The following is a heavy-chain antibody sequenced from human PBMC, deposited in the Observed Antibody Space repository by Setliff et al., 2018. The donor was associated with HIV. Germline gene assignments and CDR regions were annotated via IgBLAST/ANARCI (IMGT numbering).Heavy chain of an antibody. CDR3: AKDISGWFSRQGSDY. V-gene: IGHV3-30*02. Sequence: GGSLRLSCGVWGFNVRGSYMSWVRQAPGKGLEWVAFIWYDASQTYYEDSVKGRFTISRDNSKNTLYLQINSLRPEDTAVYFCAKDISGWFSRQGSDYWGQGTLVTVSS. J-gene: IGHJ4*02. CDR2: IWYDASQT. D-gene: IGHD6-13*01. CDR1: GFNVRGSY.